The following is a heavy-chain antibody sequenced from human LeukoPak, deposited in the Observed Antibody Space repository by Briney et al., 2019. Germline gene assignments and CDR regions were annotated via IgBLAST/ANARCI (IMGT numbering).Heavy chain of an antibody. Sequence: ASVKVSCKASGYTFTSYGISWVRQAPGQGLEWMGWISAYNGNTNYAQKLQGRVTMTTDTSTSTAYMELRSLRSDDTAVYYCARDPPYGSESPPIYYYYGMDVWGQGTTVTVSS. CDR2: ISAYNGNT. V-gene: IGHV1-18*01. CDR1: GYTFTSYG. D-gene: IGHD3-10*01. J-gene: IGHJ6*02. CDR3: ARDPPYGSESPPIYYYYGMDV.